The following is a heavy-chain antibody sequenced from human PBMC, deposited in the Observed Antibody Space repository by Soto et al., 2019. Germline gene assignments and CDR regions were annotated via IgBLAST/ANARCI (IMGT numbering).Heavy chain of an antibody. Sequence: QVQLVQSGPDVKKPGASVKVSCNSSGFTFTSYGFSWVRQAPGEGLEWMGWVSAHNGYTTYAQKFLGRVIMTTDPSTNTDYKELRSLTSSLTAVYYVARACRSFAVALCDSWGQGTLITVSS. J-gene: IGHJ4*02. V-gene: IGHV1-18*01. CDR1: GFTFTSYG. D-gene: IGHD6-19*01. CDR3: ARACRSFAVALCDS. CDR2: VSAHNGYT.